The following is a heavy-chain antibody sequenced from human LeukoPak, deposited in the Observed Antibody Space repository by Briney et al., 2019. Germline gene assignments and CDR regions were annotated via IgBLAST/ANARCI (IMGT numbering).Heavy chain of an antibody. D-gene: IGHD2-15*01. CDR3: ARGRMAESATGAFDI. J-gene: IGHJ3*02. Sequence: SGTLSLSCAVSGVSISGYYLNWVRRPPGKGLEWIGYVYYSGSTSYIPSLRSRVTTSVDTSKNEFSLKLSSVTAADTAVYYCARGRMAESATGAFDIWGQGTMVTVSS. CDR1: GVSISGYY. V-gene: IGHV4-59*01. CDR2: VYYSGST.